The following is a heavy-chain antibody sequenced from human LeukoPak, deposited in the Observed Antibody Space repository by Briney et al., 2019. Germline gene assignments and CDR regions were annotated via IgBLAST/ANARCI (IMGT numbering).Heavy chain of an antibody. CDR3: RKVVQGGFSYGHFDY. V-gene: IGHV3-7*01. CDR2: IRQDGSEK. D-gene: IGHD5-18*01. J-gene: IGHJ4*02. Sequence: AGSLRLPCAASGFTFSSDWMSWLRQAPGEGLEWVANIRQDGSEKYYVEPVKGRFTISRDNAKTSLYPQMNSLIAAATAVYDSRKVVQGGFSYGHFDYWGQGTLVTVSS. CDR1: GFTFSSDW.